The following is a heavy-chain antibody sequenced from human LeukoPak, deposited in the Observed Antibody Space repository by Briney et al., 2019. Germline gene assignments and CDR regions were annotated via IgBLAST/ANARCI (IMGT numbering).Heavy chain of an antibody. D-gene: IGHD5-12*01. CDR3: AKGGRGYSGYDLDY. V-gene: IGHV3-30*02. CDR1: GFTFSSYG. CDR2: IRYDGSNK. J-gene: IGHJ4*02. Sequence: GGSLRLSRAASGFTFSSYGMHWVRQAPGKGLEWVAFIRYDGSNKYYADSVKGRFTISRDNSKNTLYLQMNSLRAEDTAVYYCAKGGRGYSGYDLDYWGQGTLVTVSS.